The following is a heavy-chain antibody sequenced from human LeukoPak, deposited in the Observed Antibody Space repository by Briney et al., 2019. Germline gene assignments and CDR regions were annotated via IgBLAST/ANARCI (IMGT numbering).Heavy chain of an antibody. CDR1: GFTFSSYS. J-gene: IGHJ4*02. V-gene: IGHV3-21*06. Sequence: GGSLRLSCAASGFTFSSYSMNWVRQAPGKGLEWVSSISSSGSYIYYADSVKGRFTISRDNPKNSLYLQMNSLRAEDTAVYCCARDAHYYDSSGYFRAPFDYWGQGTLVTVSS. CDR2: ISSSGSYI. CDR3: ARDAHYYDSSGYFRAPFDY. D-gene: IGHD3-22*01.